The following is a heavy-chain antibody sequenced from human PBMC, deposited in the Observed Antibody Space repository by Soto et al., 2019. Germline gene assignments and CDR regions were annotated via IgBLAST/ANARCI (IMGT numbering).Heavy chain of an antibody. J-gene: IGHJ6*02. V-gene: IGHV1-46*01. Sequence: ASVKVSCEASGYTFTSYYIHWVRQAPGQGLEWMGIINPSGGSTSYAQKFQGRVTMTRDTSTSTVYMELSSLRSEDTAVYYCAREKCSGGSCLDVWGQGTTVTVSS. CDR1: GYTFTSYY. D-gene: IGHD2-15*01. CDR2: INPSGGST. CDR3: AREKCSGGSCLDV.